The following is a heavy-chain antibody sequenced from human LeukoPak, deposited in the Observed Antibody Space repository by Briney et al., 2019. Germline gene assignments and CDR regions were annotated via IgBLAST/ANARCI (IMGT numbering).Heavy chain of an antibody. CDR2: IYYSGST. CDR3: ARGWGGYYKGLDY. Sequence: SETLSLTCTVSGGYISSSSYYWGWIRQPPGKGLEWIGSIYYSGSTYYNPSLKSRVTISVDTSKNQFSLKLSSVTAADTAVYYCARGWGGYYKGLDYWGQGTLVTVSS. CDR1: GGYISSSSYY. D-gene: IGHD3-3*01. J-gene: IGHJ4*02. V-gene: IGHV4-39*07.